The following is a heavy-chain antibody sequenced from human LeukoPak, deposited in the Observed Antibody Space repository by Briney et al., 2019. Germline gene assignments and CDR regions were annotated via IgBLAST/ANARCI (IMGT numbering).Heavy chain of an antibody. CDR1: GYTFTSYY. D-gene: IGHD2-21*02. CDR3: ARETVVVTAIDYYYYMDV. CDR2: INPNTGGT. J-gene: IGHJ6*03. V-gene: IGHV1-2*02. Sequence: GASVKVSCKASGYTFTSYYMHWVRQAPGRGLEWMGWINPNTGGTDYAQRFQGRVTMTRDTSISTAYMELSRLRSDDTAVYYCARETVVVTAIDYYYYMDVWGKGTTVTISS.